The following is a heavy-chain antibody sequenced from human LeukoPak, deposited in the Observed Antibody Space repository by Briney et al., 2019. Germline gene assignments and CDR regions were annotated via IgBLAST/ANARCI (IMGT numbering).Heavy chain of an antibody. CDR1: GFTYISYS. CDR3: ARDIIPRITRTPPEGAFDI. V-gene: IGHV3-48*01. D-gene: IGHD1-20*01. Sequence: GGSLRLSCAASGFTYISYSMNWVRQAPGKGLEWVSYMSSGSSTIYYADSVKGRFTMSRDNAKNSLYLQMNSLRAEDTALYYCARDIIPRITRTPPEGAFDIWGQGTMVTVSS. CDR2: MSSGSSTI. J-gene: IGHJ3*02.